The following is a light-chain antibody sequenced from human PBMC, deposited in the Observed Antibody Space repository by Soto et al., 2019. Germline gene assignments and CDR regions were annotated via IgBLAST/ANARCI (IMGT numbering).Light chain of an antibody. CDR2: GAS. CDR1: QALRRTY. V-gene: IGKV3-20*01. CDR3: LQYDNAPQT. J-gene: IGKJ2*01. Sequence: EIVLMQSPGTLSLSPGERATLSCRASQALRRTYIAWYQQKPGQAPRVLIYGASKRATGIPDRFSGSGSGTDFSLTISRLEPEDFEVYYCLQYDNAPQTYGQGTKVDIK.